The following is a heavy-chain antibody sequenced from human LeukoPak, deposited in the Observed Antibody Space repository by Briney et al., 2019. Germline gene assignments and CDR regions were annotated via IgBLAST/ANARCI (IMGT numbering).Heavy chain of an antibody. J-gene: IGHJ4*02. V-gene: IGHV3-NL1*01. Sequence: PGGSLRLSCAASGFTFISYGMHWVRQAPGKGLEWVSLINWAGATTYSADSVKGRFTISRDNSKNTLYLQMNSLRAEDTAVYYCARDLLRGPNGGYWGQGTLVTVSS. CDR3: ARDLLRGPNGGY. D-gene: IGHD2-8*01. CDR2: INWAGATT. CDR1: GFTFISYG.